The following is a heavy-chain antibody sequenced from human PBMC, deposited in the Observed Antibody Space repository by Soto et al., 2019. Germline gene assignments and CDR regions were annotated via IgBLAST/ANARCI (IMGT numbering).Heavy chain of an antibody. Sequence: EVQLLESGGGLVQPGGSLRLSCAASGFTFSSYAMSWVRQAPGKGLEWVSAISGSGGSTYYADSVKGRFTISRDNSKNTLYLQMNSLGAEDTAVYYCANAPVDYVWGSYDYWGQGTLVTVSS. J-gene: IGHJ4*02. CDR3: ANAPVDYVWGSYDY. D-gene: IGHD3-16*01. CDR1: GFTFSSYA. CDR2: ISGSGGST. V-gene: IGHV3-23*01.